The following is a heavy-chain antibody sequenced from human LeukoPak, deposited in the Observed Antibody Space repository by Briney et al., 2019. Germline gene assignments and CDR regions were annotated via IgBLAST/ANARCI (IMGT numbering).Heavy chain of an antibody. CDR2: IYASGST. J-gene: IGHJ3*02. CDR3: VRDFARFSDSSGYYYVDAFDI. D-gene: IGHD3-22*01. Sequence: SETLSLTCTVSGYSISSGYYWGWIRQPPGKGLEWIGRIYASGSTNYNPSLQRRVTISADTSKNQISLKLSSVTAADTAMYYCVRDFARFSDSSGYYYVDAFDIWGQGTMVTVSS. V-gene: IGHV4-38-2*02. CDR1: GYSISSGYY.